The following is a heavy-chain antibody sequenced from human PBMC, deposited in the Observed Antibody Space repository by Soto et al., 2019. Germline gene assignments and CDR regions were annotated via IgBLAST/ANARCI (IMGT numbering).Heavy chain of an antibody. CDR3: AKHLLAXXGYLHGMDV. D-gene: IGHD6-19*01. Sequence: QVQLVESGGGVVQPGRSLRLSCAASGFTFSSYGMHWVRQAPGKGLEWVAVISHDGSNKYFADSVKGRFTISRDNSQNTLYLQMNSLRXEDXAVYYCAKHLLAXXGYLHGMDVWGQGTTVTVSS. V-gene: IGHV3-30*18. CDR2: ISHDGSNK. CDR1: GFTFSSYG. J-gene: IGHJ6*02.